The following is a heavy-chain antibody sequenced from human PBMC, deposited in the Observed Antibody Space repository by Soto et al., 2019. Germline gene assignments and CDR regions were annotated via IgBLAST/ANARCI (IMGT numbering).Heavy chain of an antibody. CDR3: ARGRRGHYYYYGMDV. CDR1: GFAFSSYG. Sequence: GGALRLSCAASGFAFSSYGMHWVRQSPGKGLEWVAVISYDGSNKYYADSVKGRFTISRDNSKNTLYLQMNSLRAEDTAVYYCARGRRGHYYYYGMDVWGQGTTVTVSS. J-gene: IGHJ6*02. CDR2: ISYDGSNK. V-gene: IGHV3-30-3*01.